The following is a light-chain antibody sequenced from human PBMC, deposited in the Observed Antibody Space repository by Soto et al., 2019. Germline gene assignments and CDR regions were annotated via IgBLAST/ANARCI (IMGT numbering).Light chain of an antibody. CDR3: QQLNSYPLT. J-gene: IGKJ3*01. CDR2: AAS. CDR1: QGISSY. V-gene: IGKV1-9*01. Sequence: DIQLTQSPSFLSASVGDRVTITCRASQGISSYLAWYQQKPGKAPKLLIYAASTLQSGVPSRFIGSGSGTAFTLTISSLQPEDFATYYCQQLNSYPLTFGPGTKVDIK.